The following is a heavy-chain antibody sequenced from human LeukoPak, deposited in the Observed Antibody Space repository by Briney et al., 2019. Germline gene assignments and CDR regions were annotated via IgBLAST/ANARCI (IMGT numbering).Heavy chain of an antibody. J-gene: IGHJ4*02. CDR3: ARSRGYSGYVGY. CDR1: GYTFTSYA. D-gene: IGHD5-12*01. V-gene: IGHV1-3*01. CDR2: INAGNGNT. Sequence: GASVKVSCKASGYTFTSYAMHWVRQAPGQRLEWMGWINAGNGNTKYSQKFQGRVTMTRDTSISTAYIELSRLRSDDTAVYYCARSRGYSGYVGYWGQGTLVTVSS.